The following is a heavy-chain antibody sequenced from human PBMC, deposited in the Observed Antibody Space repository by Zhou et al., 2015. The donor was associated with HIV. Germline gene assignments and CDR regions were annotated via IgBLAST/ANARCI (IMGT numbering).Heavy chain of an antibody. CDR3: ARVTPDYDHIVVVLADY. V-gene: IGHV1-46*01. CDR2: INPTGVST. CDR1: GYSFTNNY. Sequence: QVLLVQSGAELKKPGASVKVSCKASGYSFTNNYIHWVRQAPGHGLEWMGVINPTGVSTWYAPKFKGRVTMTRDTSTSTVYMELSSLRSDDTAVYYCARVTPDYDHIVVVLADYWGQGTLVTVSS. J-gene: IGHJ4*02. D-gene: IGHD2-21*01.